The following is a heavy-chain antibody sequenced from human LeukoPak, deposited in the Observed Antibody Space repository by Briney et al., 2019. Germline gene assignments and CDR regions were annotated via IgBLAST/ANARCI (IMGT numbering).Heavy chain of an antibody. CDR3: ARELRGSNWFDP. CDR1: GDSISSYY. V-gene: IGHV4-59*12. J-gene: IGHJ5*02. D-gene: IGHD5-24*01. CDR2: IYYSGST. Sequence: SETLSLTCTVSGDSISSYYWSWIRQPPGKGLEWIGYIYYSGSTNYNPSLKSRVTISVDTSKNQFSLKLSSVTAADTAVYYCARELRGSNWFDPWGQGTLVTVSS.